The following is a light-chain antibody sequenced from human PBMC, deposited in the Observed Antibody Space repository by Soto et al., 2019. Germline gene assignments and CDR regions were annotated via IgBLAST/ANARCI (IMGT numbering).Light chain of an antibody. V-gene: IGKV1-39*01. CDR2: AAS. CDR3: LQGYSTPPT. CDR1: QSISSY. Sequence: DIQMTQSPSSLSASVGDRVTITCRASQSISSYLNWYQQKPGKAPKLLIYAASSLQSGVPSRFSGSGSGTDFTITISSLQPEDFATYYCLQGYSTPPTFGGGTKVEIK. J-gene: IGKJ4*01.